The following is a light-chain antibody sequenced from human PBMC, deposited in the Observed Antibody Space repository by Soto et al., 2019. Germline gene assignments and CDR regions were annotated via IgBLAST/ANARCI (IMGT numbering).Light chain of an antibody. CDR3: ASWDDSLNGWV. J-gene: IGLJ3*02. CDR2: GNN. CDR1: SSNIGSNT. Sequence: QSVLTQPPSASGTPGQRVTISCSGSSSNIGSNTVAWYQQLPGTAPKLLIYGNNQRPSGVPDRLSGSKSGTSASLAISGLQSEDEADYYCASWDDSLNGWVFGGGTKVTVL. V-gene: IGLV1-44*01.